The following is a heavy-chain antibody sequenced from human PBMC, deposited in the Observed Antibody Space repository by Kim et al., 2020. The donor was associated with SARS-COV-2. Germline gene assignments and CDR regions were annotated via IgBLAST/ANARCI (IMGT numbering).Heavy chain of an antibody. CDR3: AKGGYYGSGSYYHLRDY. J-gene: IGHJ4*02. D-gene: IGHD3-10*01. Sequence: VKGRFTNSRDNSKNTLYLQMNSLRAEDTAVYYCAKGGYYGSGSYYHLRDYWGQGTLVTVSS. V-gene: IGHV3-30*02.